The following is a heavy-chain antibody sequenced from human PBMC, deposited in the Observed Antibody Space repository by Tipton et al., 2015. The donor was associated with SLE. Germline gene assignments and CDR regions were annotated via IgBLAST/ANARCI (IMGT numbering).Heavy chain of an antibody. D-gene: IGHD4-23*01. CDR2: IFYSGST. Sequence: TLSLTCTVSGDSISSRSYHWGWIRQPPGKGLEWIGSIFYSGSTSYNPSLQSRVTISVDTSKNQFSLKLSSVTAADTAVYYCARGGGNANWYFDLWGRGTLVTVSS. CDR1: GDSISSRSYH. V-gene: IGHV4-39*07. J-gene: IGHJ2*01. CDR3: ARGGGNANWYFDL.